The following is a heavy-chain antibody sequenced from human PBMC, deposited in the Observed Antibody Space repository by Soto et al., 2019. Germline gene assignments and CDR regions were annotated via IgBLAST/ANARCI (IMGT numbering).Heavy chain of an antibody. D-gene: IGHD6-13*01. Sequence: ASVTVSCKASGYTFTSYYMHWVRQAPGQGLEWMGRINPNSGGTNYAQKFQGWVTMTRDTSISTAYMELSRLRSDDTAVYYCARGAAAARHHFDYWGQGTLVTVSS. CDR1: GYTFTSYY. J-gene: IGHJ4*02. V-gene: IGHV1-2*04. CDR2: INPNSGGT. CDR3: ARGAAAARHHFDY.